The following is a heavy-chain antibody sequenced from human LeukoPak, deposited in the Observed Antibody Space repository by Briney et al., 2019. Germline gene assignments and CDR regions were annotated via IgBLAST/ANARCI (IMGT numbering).Heavy chain of an antibody. CDR3: AKDSGYDFFVNYFDY. J-gene: IGHJ4*02. CDR2: FSGGGDHT. CDR1: GFTFSGYA. Sequence: GGSLRLSCAASGFTFSGYAMSWVRQAPGKGLEWVSTFSGGGDHTYYADSVKGRFTISRDKSKNTLHLQMNSLRVEDTAVYYCAKDSGYDFFVNYFDYWGQGTLVTVSS. D-gene: IGHD5-12*01. V-gene: IGHV3-23*01.